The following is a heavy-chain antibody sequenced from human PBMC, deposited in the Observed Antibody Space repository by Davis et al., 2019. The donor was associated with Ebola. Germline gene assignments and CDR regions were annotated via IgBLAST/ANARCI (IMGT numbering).Heavy chain of an antibody. Sequence: ASVKVSCKASGYTFTNYYMHWVRQAPGQGLEWMGMINPNDGRTIYAQKFQGRVTVTRDTSTTTVYMDLSSLRSEDTAVYYCATFVDTSSDYWGQGTLVTVSS. CDR3: ATFVDTSSDY. J-gene: IGHJ4*02. CDR2: INPNDGRT. D-gene: IGHD5-18*01. V-gene: IGHV1-46*01. CDR1: GYTFTNYY.